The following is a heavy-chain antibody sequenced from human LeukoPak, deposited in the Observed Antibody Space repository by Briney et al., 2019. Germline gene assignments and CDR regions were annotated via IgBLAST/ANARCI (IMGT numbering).Heavy chain of an antibody. V-gene: IGHV1-46*03. CDR1: GYTFTSYY. D-gene: IGHD1-14*01. Sequence: ASVKVSCKASGYTFTSYYMHWVRQAPGQGLEWMGIINPSGGSTSYAQKFQGRVTITRDTSTSTVYMELSSLRSEDTAVYYCAREARNFAFDIWGQGTMVTVSS. CDR3: AREARNFAFDI. CDR2: INPSGGST. J-gene: IGHJ3*02.